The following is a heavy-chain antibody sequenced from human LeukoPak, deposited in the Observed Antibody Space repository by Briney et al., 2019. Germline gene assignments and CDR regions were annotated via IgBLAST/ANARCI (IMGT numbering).Heavy chain of an antibody. CDR1: GGSISSGSYY. D-gene: IGHD4-17*01. V-gene: IGHV4-61*02. CDR3: AREDDYGDYPYGMDV. J-gene: IGHJ6*02. CDR2: IDTSGST. Sequence: SETLSLTCTVSGGSISSGSYYWSWIRQPAGKGLEWIGRIDTSGSTNYNPSLKSRVTISVDTSKNQFSLKLSSVTAADTAVYYCAREDDYGDYPYGMDVWGQGTTVTVSS.